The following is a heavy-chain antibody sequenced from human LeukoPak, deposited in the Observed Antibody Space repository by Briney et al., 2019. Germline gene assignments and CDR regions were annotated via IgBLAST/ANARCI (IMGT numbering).Heavy chain of an antibody. J-gene: IGHJ4*02. V-gene: IGHV3-30*01. CDR2: ISYDGSDK. CDR3: ARADGSVAGPPSGH. Sequence: PGGSLRLSCAASGFTFSSYAMHWVRQAPAKGLEWVAIISYDGSDKYYADSVKGRLTISRDNSKSTLYLQMISLRTEDTAVYYCARADGSVAGPPSGHWGQGTLVTVSS. CDR1: GFTFSSYA. D-gene: IGHD6-19*01.